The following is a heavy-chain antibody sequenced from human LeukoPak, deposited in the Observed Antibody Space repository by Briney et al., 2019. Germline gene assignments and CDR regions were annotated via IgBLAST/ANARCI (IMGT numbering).Heavy chain of an antibody. D-gene: IGHD3-22*01. J-gene: IGHJ3*02. V-gene: IGHV3-73*01. Sequence: PGGSLKLSCAASGFTFSGSDIHWVRQASGKGLEWGGHIRSKTNNYATADAASVKGRFTFSRDDSKNTAYIQMNSLKTEDTAVYYCTRHNYDRSGYGAFDIWGQGTMVTVSS. CDR2: IRSKTNNYAT. CDR1: GFTFSGSD. CDR3: TRHNYDRSGYGAFDI.